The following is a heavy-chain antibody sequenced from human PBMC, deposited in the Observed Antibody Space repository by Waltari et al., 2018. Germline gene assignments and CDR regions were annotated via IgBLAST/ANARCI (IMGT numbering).Heavy chain of an antibody. CDR1: GGSISSYY. CDR2: IYTSGST. J-gene: IGHJ4*02. D-gene: IGHD2-21*01. CDR3: AREYSWTKSFDY. V-gene: IGHV4-4*07. Sequence: QVQLQESGPGLVKPSETLSLTCTVSGGSISSYYWSWIRQPAGKGLEWIGRIYTSGSTNHHPSLKRRVPMSVDTSKNQFSLKLSSVTAADTAVYYCAREYSWTKSFDYWGQGTLVTVSS.